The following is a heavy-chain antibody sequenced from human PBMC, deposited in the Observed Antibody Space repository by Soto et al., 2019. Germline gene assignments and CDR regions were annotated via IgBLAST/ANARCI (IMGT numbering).Heavy chain of an antibody. CDR1: GGTFSKYK. V-gene: IGHV1-69*12. CDR2: IIPVFGTA. J-gene: IGHJ6*02. CDR3: ARDCSGGGCLSDPHYYSGMDV. D-gene: IGHD2-15*01. Sequence: QVQLVQSGAEVKKPGSSVRVSCKASGGTFSKYKITWVRQAPGQGLEWMGGIIPVFGTANYAQKFQGRVTLTADESTSTAYMEVSSLRSDDTAVYYCARDCSGGGCLSDPHYYSGMDVWGQGTTVTVSS.